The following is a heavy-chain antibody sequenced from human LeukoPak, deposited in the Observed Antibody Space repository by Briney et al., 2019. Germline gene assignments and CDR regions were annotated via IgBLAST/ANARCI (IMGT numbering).Heavy chain of an antibody. CDR2: ISYDGSNK. Sequence: GRSLRLSCAASGFTFSSYGMHWVRQAPGEGLEWVAVISYDGSNKYYADSVKGRFTISRDNSKNTLYLQMNSLRTEDTALYYCAKDASSSPFYGLDIWGQGTMVTVSS. V-gene: IGHV3-30*18. CDR1: GFTFSSYG. D-gene: IGHD6-6*01. J-gene: IGHJ3*02. CDR3: AKDASSSPFYGLDI.